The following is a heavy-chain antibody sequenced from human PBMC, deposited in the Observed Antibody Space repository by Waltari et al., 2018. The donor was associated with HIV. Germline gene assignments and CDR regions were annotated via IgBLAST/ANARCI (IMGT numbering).Heavy chain of an antibody. D-gene: IGHD1-1*01. CDR2: ISISGGTI. CDR3: ARETTGMDV. J-gene: IGHJ6*02. Sequence: QVQLVESGGGLVKPGGSLRISCAASGFTFSDYYMSWIRQAPGKGLGWISYISISGGTIYYADVVKGRFTSSRDNAKNSLYLQMNSLRAEDTALYYCARETTGMDVWGQGTTVTVSS. CDR1: GFTFSDYY. V-gene: IGHV3-11*01.